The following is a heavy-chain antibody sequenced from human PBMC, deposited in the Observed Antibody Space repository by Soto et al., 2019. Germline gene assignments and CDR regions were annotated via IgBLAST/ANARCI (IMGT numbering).Heavy chain of an antibody. CDR2: IYWDDDK. V-gene: IGHV2-5*02. CDR1: GFSLSTSGVG. CDR3: AHRSKSSGSFRNWFDP. J-gene: IGHJ5*02. Sequence: QITLKESGPTLVKPTQTLTLTCTFSGFSLSTSGVGVGWIRQPPGKALEWLALIYWDDDKRYSPSLRTRLTITKDTSKNQVGLTMTNMDPVDTGTYCCAHRSKSSGSFRNWFDPWGQGTQVIVSS. D-gene: IGHD1-26*01.